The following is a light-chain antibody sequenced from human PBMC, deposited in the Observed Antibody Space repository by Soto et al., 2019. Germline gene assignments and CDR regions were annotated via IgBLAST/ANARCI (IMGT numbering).Light chain of an antibody. CDR3: LQRDSYPLA. CDR2: AAS. CDR1: QAIGKA. Sequence: DIQMTQSPSSLSASVGDRVTITCRASQAIGKALAWYQHKPGKAPQRLIYAASQNGVPSRFSGSGSGTEFTLTISSLQPEDSATYYCLQRDSYPLAFGGGTKVEIK. V-gene: IGKV1-17*01. J-gene: IGKJ4*01.